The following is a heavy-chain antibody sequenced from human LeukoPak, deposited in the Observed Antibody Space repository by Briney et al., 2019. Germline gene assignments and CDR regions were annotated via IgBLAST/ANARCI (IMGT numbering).Heavy chain of an antibody. J-gene: IGHJ6*02. CDR3: TRDSSLDYYGMDV. Sequence: GGSLRLSCTASGFTFADYPMGWFRQAPGKGLQWVGFIRNKAYGGTTKYAVSVKGRFSISRDDSKGIAYLQMDSLKIEDTGVYYCTRDSSLDYYGMDVWGQGTTVTVSS. V-gene: IGHV3-49*03. CDR1: GFTFADYP. CDR2: IRNKAYGGTT.